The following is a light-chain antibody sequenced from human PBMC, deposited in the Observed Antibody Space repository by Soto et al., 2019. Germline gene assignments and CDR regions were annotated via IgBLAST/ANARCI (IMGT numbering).Light chain of an antibody. Sequence: DVVMTQSPLALPAILGQPASISCTSRQSLVFSDGNTYSSWFQQRPGQSPRRLIYQVSNRDSGVPARFSGSGSGTDFTLTISSLEPEDFAVYYCQQRSNWAITFGQGTRLEIK. CDR2: QVS. CDR3: QQRSNWAIT. J-gene: IGKJ5*01. CDR1: QSLVFSDGNTY. V-gene: IGKV2-30*01.